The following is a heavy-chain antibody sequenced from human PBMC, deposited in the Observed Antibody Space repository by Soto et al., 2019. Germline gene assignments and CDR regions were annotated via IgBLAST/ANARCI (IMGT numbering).Heavy chain of an antibody. CDR3: ARHPVYATGWQIDY. V-gene: IGHV4-39*01. D-gene: IGHD2-2*01. CDR2: IHNSGTT. J-gene: IGHJ4*02. CDR1: GGSISSGSFH. Sequence: QVQLQESGPGLVKPSETLSLTCSVSGGSISSGSFHWGWIRQPPGKGLDWIGRIHNSGTTYYNASLKSRVSISIDTAKNQFSLELSSVTAADAAVYYCARHPVYATGWQIDYWGQGTLVTVSS.